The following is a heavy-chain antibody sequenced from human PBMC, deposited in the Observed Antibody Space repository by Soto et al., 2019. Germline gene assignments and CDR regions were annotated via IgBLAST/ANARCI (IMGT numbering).Heavy chain of an antibody. CDR1: GGSVSSGSYY. CDR2: IYYSGST. D-gene: IGHD3-22*01. J-gene: IGHJ5*02. V-gene: IGHV4-61*01. Sequence: QVQLQESGPGLVKPSETLSLTCTVSGGSVSSGSYYWSWIRQPPGKGLEWVGYIYYSGSTNYNPSLKSRVTISVDTSKNQFSPKLSSVTAADTAVYYCARGGYDSTWGQGTLVTVAS. CDR3: ARGGYDST.